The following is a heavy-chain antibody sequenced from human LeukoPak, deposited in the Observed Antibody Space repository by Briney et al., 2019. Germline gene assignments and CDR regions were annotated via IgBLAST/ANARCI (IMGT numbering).Heavy chain of an antibody. CDR1: GFTFSSYS. CDR3: ARSQDSSGYVDY. D-gene: IGHD3-22*01. Sequence: TGGSLRLSCAASGFTFSSYSMNWVRQAPGKGLEWVSSISSSSSYIYYADSVKGRFTISRDNAKNSLYLQMNSLRAEDTAVYYCARSQDSSGYVDYWGQGTLVTVSS. V-gene: IGHV3-21*01. CDR2: ISSSSSYI. J-gene: IGHJ4*02.